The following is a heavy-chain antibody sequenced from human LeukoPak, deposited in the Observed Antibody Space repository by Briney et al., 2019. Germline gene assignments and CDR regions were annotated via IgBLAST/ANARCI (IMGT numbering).Heavy chain of an antibody. CDR1: GGTFIIYT. V-gene: IGHV1-69*02. Sequence: ASVKVSCQASGGTFIIYTISWVRQAPGQGLEWMGRIIPILGIANYAQKFQGRVTITADKSTSTAYMQLSSLRSEDTAVYYCAPHIPDDYSNYHFDYWGQGTLVTVSS. D-gene: IGHD4-11*01. CDR3: APHIPDDYSNYHFDY. J-gene: IGHJ4*02. CDR2: IIPILGIA.